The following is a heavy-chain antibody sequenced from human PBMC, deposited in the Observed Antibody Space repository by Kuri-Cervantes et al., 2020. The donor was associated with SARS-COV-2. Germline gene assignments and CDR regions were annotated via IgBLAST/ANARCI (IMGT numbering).Heavy chain of an antibody. Sequence: SETLSLTCTVSGGSISSGGYYWSWIRQHPGKGLEWIGYIYYSGSTYYNPSLKSLVTISVDKSKNQFSLKLSSVTAADTAVYYCARLNYYDSSGYYQRPFDYWGQGTLVTVSS. CDR3: ARLNYYDSSGYYQRPFDY. D-gene: IGHD3-22*01. V-gene: IGHV4-31*01. CDR1: GGSISSGGYY. J-gene: IGHJ4*02. CDR2: IYYSGST.